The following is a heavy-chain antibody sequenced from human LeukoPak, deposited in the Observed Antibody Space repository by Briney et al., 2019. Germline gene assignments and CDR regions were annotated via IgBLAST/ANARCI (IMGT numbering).Heavy chain of an antibody. Sequence: GGSLRLSCAASGFTFSSYGMHWVRQAPGKGLEWVAVISYDGSNKYYADSVKGRFTISRDNSKNTLYLQMNSLRAEDTAVYYCSVSAAGRHRLGGQGTLVTVSS. D-gene: IGHD6-13*01. CDR3: SVSAAGRHRL. CDR1: GFTFSSYG. V-gene: IGHV3-30*03. CDR2: ISYDGSNK. J-gene: IGHJ4*02.